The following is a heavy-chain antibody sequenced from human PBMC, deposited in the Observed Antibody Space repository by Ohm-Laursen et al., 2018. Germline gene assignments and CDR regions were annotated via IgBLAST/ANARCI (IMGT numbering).Heavy chain of an antibody. CDR1: GFTFSRYG. V-gene: IGHV3-33*01. CDR3: AREIQGYFDY. CDR2: IWYDGSNQ. Sequence: SLRLSCTASGFTFSRYGMHWVRQAPGKGLEWVAVIWYDGSNQYHADSVKGRFTISRDNSKNTLYLQMNSLRAEDTAVYYCAREIQGYFDYWGQGTLVTVSS. J-gene: IGHJ4*02.